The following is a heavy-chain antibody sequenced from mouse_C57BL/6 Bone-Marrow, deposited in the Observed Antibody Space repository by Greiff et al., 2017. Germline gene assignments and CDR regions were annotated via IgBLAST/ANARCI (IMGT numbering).Heavy chain of an antibody. CDR3: ARGGGEYFDV. J-gene: IGHJ1*03. Sequence: QVQLQQPGAELVRPGTSVKLSCKASGYTFTSYWMHWVKQRPGQGLEWIGVIDPSDSYTNYNQKFKGKATLTVDTSSSTAYMQLSSLTSEDSAVYYCARGGGEYFDVWGTGTTVTVSS. V-gene: IGHV1-59*01. CDR1: GYTFTSYW. CDR2: IDPSDSYT. D-gene: IGHD2-13*01.